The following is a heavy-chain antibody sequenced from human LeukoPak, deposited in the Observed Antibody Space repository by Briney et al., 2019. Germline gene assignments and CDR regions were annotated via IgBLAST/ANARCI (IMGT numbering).Heavy chain of an antibody. CDR3: ARLSPIHHSSSWFDSGRYYFDY. Sequence: SETLSLTCTVSGYSTSSGYYWGWIRQPPGKGLEWIGSIYHSGSTYYNPSLKSRVTISVDTSKNQFSLKLSSVTAADTAVYYCARLSPIHHSSSWFDSGRYYFDYWGQGTLVTVSS. CDR2: IYHSGST. D-gene: IGHD6-13*01. V-gene: IGHV4-38-2*02. CDR1: GYSTSSGYY. J-gene: IGHJ4*02.